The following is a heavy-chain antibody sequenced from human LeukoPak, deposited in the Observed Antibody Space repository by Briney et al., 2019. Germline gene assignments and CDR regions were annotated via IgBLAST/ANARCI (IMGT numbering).Heavy chain of an antibody. D-gene: IGHD2-2*01. CDR1: GFTFSSYA. J-gene: IGHJ5*02. V-gene: IGHV3-23*01. CDR2: ISGSGGSP. Sequence: GGSLRLSGAASGFTFSSYAMTWVRQAPGKGLEWVSGISGSGGSPYYADSVKGRFTISRDNSKNTLYLQMNSLRAEDTAVYYCAKGSRWDCSSTTCYPYNWFDPWGQGTLVTVSS. CDR3: AKGSRWDCSSTTCYPYNWFDP.